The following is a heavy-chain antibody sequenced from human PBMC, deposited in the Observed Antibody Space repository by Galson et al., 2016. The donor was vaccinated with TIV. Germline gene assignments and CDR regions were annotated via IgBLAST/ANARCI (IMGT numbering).Heavy chain of an antibody. V-gene: IGHV4-38-2*02. Sequence: SETLSLTCDVSGFSISSGSFWGWIRQPPGKGLEWIGSISHSGIAHYNPSLMSRVTMSVDTSKTRFPLKLSSVTAADTAVYFRARDHPLTTIFIAYPGKAYHNLDVWGQGTAVTVSS. D-gene: IGHD5-24*01. CDR3: ARDHPLTTIFIAYPGKAYHNLDV. J-gene: IGHJ6*02. CDR2: ISHSGIA. CDR1: GFSISSGSF.